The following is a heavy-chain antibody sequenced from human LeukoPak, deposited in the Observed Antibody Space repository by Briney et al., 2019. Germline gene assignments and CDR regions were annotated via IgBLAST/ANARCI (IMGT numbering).Heavy chain of an antibody. CDR1: RFTFSTYA. CDR2: LSGSGGVT. D-gene: IGHD6-13*01. CDR3: ATLDSSSYWADAFDI. Sequence: PGGSLRLSCAASRFTFSTYAMSWVRQAPGKGLEWVSTLSGSGGVTYYADSVKGRFTISRDNSKNTLYLQMNSLRAEDTAVYYCATLDSSSYWADAFDIWGQGTMVIVSS. J-gene: IGHJ3*02. V-gene: IGHV3-23*01.